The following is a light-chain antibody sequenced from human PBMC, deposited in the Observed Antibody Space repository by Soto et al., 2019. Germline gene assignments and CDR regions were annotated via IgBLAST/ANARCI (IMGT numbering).Light chain of an antibody. CDR3: QSYDSSNHVV. CDR2: EDN. CDR1: SGSIASNY. Sequence: NFMLTQPHSVSESPGKTVTIACTRSSGSIASNYVQWYQQRPGSAPTTVIYEDNQRPSGVPDRFSGSIDSSSNSASLTISGLKTGDEADYYCQSYDSSNHVVFRGGNKVTVL. J-gene: IGLJ2*01. V-gene: IGLV6-57*04.